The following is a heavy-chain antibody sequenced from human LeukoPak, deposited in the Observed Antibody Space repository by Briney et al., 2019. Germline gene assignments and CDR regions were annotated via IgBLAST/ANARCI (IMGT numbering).Heavy chain of an antibody. J-gene: IGHJ6*02. V-gene: IGHV1-18*01. CDR1: GHTFTSYG. D-gene: IGHD7-27*01. Sequence: ASVKVSCKASGHTFTSYGISWVRQAPGQGLEWMGWISAYNGNTNYAQKLQGRVTMTTDTSTSTAYMELRSPRSDDTAVYYCARVALTGEKYGMDVWGQGTTVTVSS. CDR3: ARVALTGEKYGMDV. CDR2: ISAYNGNT.